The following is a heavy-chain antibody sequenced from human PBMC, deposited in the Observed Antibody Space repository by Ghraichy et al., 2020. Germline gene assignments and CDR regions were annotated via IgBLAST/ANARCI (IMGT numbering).Heavy chain of an antibody. J-gene: IGHJ4*02. CDR3: ARGTRAAAGTFYFDY. CDR1: GGAISSYY. CDR2: IYTSGST. V-gene: IGHV4-4*07. Sequence: SETLSLTCTVSGGAISSYYWSWIRQPAGKGLEWIGRIYTSGSTNYNPSLKSRVTISVDTSKNQFSLKLTSVTAADTAVYCCARGTRAAAGTFYFDYWGQGTLVTVSS. D-gene: IGHD6-13*01.